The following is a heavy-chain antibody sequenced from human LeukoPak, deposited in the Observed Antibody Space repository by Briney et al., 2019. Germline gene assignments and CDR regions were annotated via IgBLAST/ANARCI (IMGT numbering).Heavy chain of an antibody. D-gene: IGHD1-14*01. CDR2: ISYDGSNK. J-gene: IGHJ6*02. Sequence: GGSLRLSCAASGFTFSSYGMHWVRQAPGKGLEWVAVISYDGSNKYYADSVKGRFTISRDNSKNTLYLQMNSLRAEDTAVHYCAKGGNFRLKRISSGMDVWGQGTTVTVSS. CDR3: AKGGNFRLKRISSGMDV. V-gene: IGHV3-30*18. CDR1: GFTFSSYG.